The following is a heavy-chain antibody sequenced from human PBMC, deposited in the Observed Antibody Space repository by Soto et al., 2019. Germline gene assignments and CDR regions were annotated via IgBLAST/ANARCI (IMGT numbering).Heavy chain of an antibody. Sequence: ESLKISCTGSGYSFTSYWIGWVRQMPGKGLEWMGIIYPGDSDTRYSPSFQGQVTISADKSISTAYLQWSSLKASDTAMYYCARQRYYYDSSGYYPTTQHYGMDVWGQGTTVTVSS. V-gene: IGHV5-51*01. J-gene: IGHJ6*02. D-gene: IGHD3-22*01. CDR1: GYSFTSYW. CDR3: ARQRYYYDSSGYYPTTQHYGMDV. CDR2: IYPGDSDT.